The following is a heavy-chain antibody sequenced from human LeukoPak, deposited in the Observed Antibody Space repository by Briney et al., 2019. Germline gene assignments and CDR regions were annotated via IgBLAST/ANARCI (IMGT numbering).Heavy chain of an antibody. CDR1: GYTFTTYD. CDR3: ARANYYGSGKKDLDY. Sequence: ASVKVSCKASGYTFTTYDINWLRQATGQGLEWMGWMNPNSGNTDYAQKFQGRVTITRNTSMSTAYMELNSLRSEDTAVYYCARANYYGSGKKDLDYWGQGTLVTVSS. CDR2: MNPNSGNT. J-gene: IGHJ4*02. V-gene: IGHV1-8*01. D-gene: IGHD3-10*01.